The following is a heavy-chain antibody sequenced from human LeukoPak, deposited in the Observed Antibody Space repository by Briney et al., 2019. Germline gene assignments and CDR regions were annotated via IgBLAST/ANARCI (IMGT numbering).Heavy chain of an antibody. CDR1: GFTFSSYW. D-gene: IGHD1-26*01. J-gene: IGHJ4*02. CDR2: IGDGGGEI. CDR3: ARDKPRGSYYGSIFDS. Sequence: GGSLRLSCEASGFTFSSYWMSWVRQAPGKGLEWVANIGDGGGEIYCVDSVKGRFTISRDNAKSSLFLQMNSLRAEDAALYYCARDKPRGSYYGSIFDSWGQGTLVTVSS. V-gene: IGHV3-7*01.